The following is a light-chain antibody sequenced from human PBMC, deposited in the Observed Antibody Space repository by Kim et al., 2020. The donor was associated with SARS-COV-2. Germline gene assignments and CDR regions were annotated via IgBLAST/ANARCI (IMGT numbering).Light chain of an antibody. CDR2: RDN. V-gene: IGLV10-54*01. Sequence: LTQPPSVSKDLRQTATLTCTGNSNNVGYQGAVWLQQHQGHPPKLLSYRDNSRPSGISDRLSASRSENTASLTITGLQPEDEADYYCSAWDSSLSIWVFGEWTQLTVL. J-gene: IGLJ3*02. CDR3: SAWDSSLSIWV. CDR1: SNNVGYQG.